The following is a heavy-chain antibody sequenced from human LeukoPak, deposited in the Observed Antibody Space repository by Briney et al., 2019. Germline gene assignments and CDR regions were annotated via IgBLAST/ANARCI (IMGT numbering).Heavy chain of an antibody. CDR3: AKWDDYGSGSYPKSDFDY. CDR1: GFTFSDYY. V-gene: IGHV3-11*04. Sequence: KSGGSLRLSCAASGFTFSDYYMSWIRQAPGKGLEWVSYISSSGSTIYYADSVKGRFTISRDNSKNTLYLQMNSLRAEDTAVYYCAKWDDYGSGSYPKSDFDYWGQGTLVTVSS. J-gene: IGHJ4*02. D-gene: IGHD3-10*01. CDR2: ISSSGSTI.